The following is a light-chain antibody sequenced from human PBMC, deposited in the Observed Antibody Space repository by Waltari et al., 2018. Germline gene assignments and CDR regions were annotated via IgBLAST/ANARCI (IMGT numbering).Light chain of an antibody. V-gene: IGLV2-11*01. J-gene: IGLJ3*02. CDR3: CSYAGALFWV. CDR2: DVS. CDR1: ISDIGIYNY. Sequence: QSALTQPRSVSGSPGQSVTISCTGTISDIGIYNYVPWYQQHPGKAPKLIIYDVSKRPSGVPNRFSGSKSGNTASLTISGLQAEDEGDYYCCSYAGALFWVFGGGTKLTVL.